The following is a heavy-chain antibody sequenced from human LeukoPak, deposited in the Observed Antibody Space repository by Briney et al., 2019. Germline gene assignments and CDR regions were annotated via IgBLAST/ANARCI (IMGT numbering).Heavy chain of an antibody. V-gene: IGHV1-69*06. J-gene: IGHJ4*02. Sequence: GASVKVSCKAAGGTFSSYAISWVRQAPGQGLEWMGGIIPIFGTANYAQKFQGRVTITADKSTSTAYIELSSLRSEDTAVYYCARQGGGRGVYFDYWGQGTLVTVSS. D-gene: IGHD1-26*01. CDR3: ARQGGGRGVYFDY. CDR1: GGTFSSYA. CDR2: IIPIFGTA.